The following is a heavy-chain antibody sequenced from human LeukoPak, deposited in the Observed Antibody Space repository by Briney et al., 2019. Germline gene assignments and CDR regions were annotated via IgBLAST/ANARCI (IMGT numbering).Heavy chain of an antibody. J-gene: IGHJ6*02. V-gene: IGHV3-30*03. CDR3: ARDPRGLAAARYYYGMDV. Sequence: GGSLRLSCVASGFTFSSYGMHWVRQAPGKGLEWVAVISYDGGYKNSADSVKGRFTISRDNAKNSLYLQMNSLRAEDTAVYYCARDPRGLAAARYYYGMDVWGQGTTVTVSS. CDR2: ISYDGGYK. CDR1: GFTFSSYG. D-gene: IGHD6-13*01.